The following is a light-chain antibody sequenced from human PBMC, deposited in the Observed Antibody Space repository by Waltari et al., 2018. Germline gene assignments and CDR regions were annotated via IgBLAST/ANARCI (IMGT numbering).Light chain of an antibody. J-gene: IGLJ2*01. Sequence: QSALTQPASVSGSPGQSITIPCTGTSSDVGNYKRCSGYQQHPGKAPKLMIYAVSKRPSGVSDRFSGSKSGDMASLTISGLQPEDEAEYFCSSYAGSSKGVFGGGTKVTVL. CDR1: SSDVGNYKR. CDR2: AVS. V-gene: IGLV2-23*02. CDR3: SSYAGSSKGV.